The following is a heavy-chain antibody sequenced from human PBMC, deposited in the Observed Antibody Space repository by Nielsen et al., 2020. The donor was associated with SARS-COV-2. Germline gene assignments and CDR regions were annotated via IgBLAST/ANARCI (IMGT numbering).Heavy chain of an antibody. J-gene: IGHJ6*02. CDR3: AGAPRYSYGADYYYYYGMDV. Sequence: GGSLRLFCAASGFPFSSYEMNWVRQAPGKALEWLSYIGGNGRNIFYADSVKGRFTISRDNANNSLYLQMNSLRAEDTAVYYCAGAPRYSYGADYYYYYGMDVWGQGTTVTVSS. V-gene: IGHV3-48*03. CDR2: IGGNGRNI. D-gene: IGHD5-18*01. CDR1: GFPFSSYE.